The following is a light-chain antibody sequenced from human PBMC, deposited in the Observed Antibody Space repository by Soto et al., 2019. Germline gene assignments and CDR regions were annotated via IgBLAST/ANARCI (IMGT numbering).Light chain of an antibody. CDR1: QSIGLA. V-gene: IGKV3-11*01. Sequence: EIVLTQSPATLSLSPGEIATLSCRASQSIGLAIAWYQHKPGQAPRLLIFDASQRATGIPARFRGSGSGTDVTLSISSLEPEDFAVYYCQQRTDGPPWTFGQGTKVESK. CDR3: QQRTDGPPWT. CDR2: DAS. J-gene: IGKJ1*01.